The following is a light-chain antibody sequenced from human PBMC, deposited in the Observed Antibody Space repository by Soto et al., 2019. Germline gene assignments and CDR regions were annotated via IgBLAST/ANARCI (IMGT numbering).Light chain of an antibody. CDR2: EVT. V-gene: IGLV2-14*01. Sequence: QSGLAQPSSVSGSPGQSITSSCTGSSSDVGSYHYVSWYQHHPGKAPKLMIYEVTNRPSGVSTRFSGSKSGNTASLTISGLQAEDEADYYCSSYRKSNTLVFGTGTKVTVL. J-gene: IGLJ1*01. CDR3: SSYRKSNTLV. CDR1: SSDVGSYHY.